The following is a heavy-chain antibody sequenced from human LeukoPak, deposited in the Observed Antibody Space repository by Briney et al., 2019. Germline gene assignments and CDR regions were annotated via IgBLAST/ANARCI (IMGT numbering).Heavy chain of an antibody. CDR2: IYSGGST. Sequence: GGSLRLSCAASGFTVSSNYMSWVRQAPGKGLEWVSVIYSGGSTYYADSVKGRFTISRDNSKNTLYLQMNSLRAEDTAVYYCARDQQAGSSGWFEYGMDVWGQGTTVTVSS. CDR1: GFTVSSNY. CDR3: ARDQQAGSSGWFEYGMDV. J-gene: IGHJ6*02. V-gene: IGHV3-53*01. D-gene: IGHD6-19*01.